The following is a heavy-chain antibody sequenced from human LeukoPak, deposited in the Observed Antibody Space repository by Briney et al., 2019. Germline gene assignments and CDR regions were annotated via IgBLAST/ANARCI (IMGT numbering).Heavy chain of an antibody. J-gene: IGHJ4*02. V-gene: IGHV3-9*01. CDR1: GFTFDDYA. CDR3: ARVPPDILTGYYGGGVDY. D-gene: IGHD3-9*01. CDR2: ISWNSGSI. Sequence: GGSLRLSCAASGFTFDDYAMHWVRQAPGKGLEWVSGISWNSGSIGYADSVKGRFTISRDNAKNSLYLQMNSLRAEDTAVYYCARVPPDILTGYYGGGVDYWGQGTLVTVSS.